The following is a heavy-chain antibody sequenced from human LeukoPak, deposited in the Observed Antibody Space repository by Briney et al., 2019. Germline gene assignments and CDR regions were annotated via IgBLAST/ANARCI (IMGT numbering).Heavy chain of an antibody. CDR3: ARERSSSGWIPGYYYYGMDV. CDR2: INPSGGST. J-gene: IGHJ6*02. Sequence: GASVKVSCKASGYTFTSYYMHWVRQAPGQGLEWMGIINPSGGSTSYAQKFQGRVTMTRDTSTSTVYMELSSLRSEDTAVYYCARERSSSGWIPGYYYYGMDVWGQGTTVTVSS. CDR1: GYTFTSYY. V-gene: IGHV1-46*01. D-gene: IGHD6-19*01.